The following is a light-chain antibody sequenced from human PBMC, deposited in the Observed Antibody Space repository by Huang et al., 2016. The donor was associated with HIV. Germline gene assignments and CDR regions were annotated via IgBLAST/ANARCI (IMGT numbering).Light chain of an antibody. CDR2: GAS. CDR1: QRVSSN. Sequence: EIVMTQSPVTLSVSPGERATLSCRASQRVSSNLAWYQQKPGQAPRLLSYGASTRVTWVPARFSGSGSGTEFTLTISSLQSEDFALYYCQQYNNWPPITFGQGTRLEIK. V-gene: IGKV3-15*01. J-gene: IGKJ5*01. CDR3: QQYNNWPPIT.